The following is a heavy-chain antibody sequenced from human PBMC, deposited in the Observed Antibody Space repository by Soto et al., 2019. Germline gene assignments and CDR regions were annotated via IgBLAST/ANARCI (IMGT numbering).Heavy chain of an antibody. D-gene: IGHD3-22*01. V-gene: IGHV1-8*01. CDR3: ARGLYYDSSGSDDAFDI. CDR1: GYTFTSYD. J-gene: IGHJ3*02. CDR2: MNPNSGNT. Sequence: ASVKVSCKASGYTFTSYDINWVRQATGQGLEWMGWMNPNSGNTGYTQKYQGRVNMARNTSISTAYMELSSLRSEDTAVYYCARGLYYDSSGSDDAFDIWGQGTMVTVSS.